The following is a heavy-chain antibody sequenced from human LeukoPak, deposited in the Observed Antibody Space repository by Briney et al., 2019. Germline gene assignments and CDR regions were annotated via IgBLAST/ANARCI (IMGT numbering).Heavy chain of an antibody. Sequence: SETLSLTCTVSGYSISSGYYWGWIRQPPGKGLEWIGSIYHSGSTYYNPSLKSRVTISVDTSNNKFSLKLRSVTAADTAVYYCARHYLPPPKTFDPWGQGILVAVSS. CDR3: ARHYLPPPKTFDP. D-gene: IGHD1-14*01. J-gene: IGHJ5*02. V-gene: IGHV4-38-2*02. CDR1: GYSISSGYY. CDR2: IYHSGST.